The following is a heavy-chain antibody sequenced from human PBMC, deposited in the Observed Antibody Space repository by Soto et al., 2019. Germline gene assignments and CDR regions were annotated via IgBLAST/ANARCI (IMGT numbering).Heavy chain of an antibody. Sequence: SETLSLTCTVSGGSISSGDYYWSWIRQPPGKGLEWIGYIYYSGSTYYNPSLKSRVTISVDTSKNQFSLKLSSVTAADTAVYYCARERPDGARLDPWGQGTLVTVPQ. J-gene: IGHJ5*02. CDR2: IYYSGST. D-gene: IGHD6-6*01. CDR3: ARERPDGARLDP. CDR1: GGSISSGDYY. V-gene: IGHV4-30-4*01.